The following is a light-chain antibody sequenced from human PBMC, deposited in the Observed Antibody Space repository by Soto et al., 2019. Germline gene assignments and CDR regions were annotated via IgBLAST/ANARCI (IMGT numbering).Light chain of an antibody. J-gene: IGKJ1*01. V-gene: IGKV3D-20*01. CDR2: DTS. Sequence: EIVLTRSPATLSLSPGAISTVSCGASQSLGNSRLAWYQQKPGQAPSLVISDTSIRATGIPDRFSGSGSGTDFSLIIGRLEPEDFAVYICQQYGASPWTFGQGTKVDI. CDR1: QSLGNSR. CDR3: QQYGASPWT.